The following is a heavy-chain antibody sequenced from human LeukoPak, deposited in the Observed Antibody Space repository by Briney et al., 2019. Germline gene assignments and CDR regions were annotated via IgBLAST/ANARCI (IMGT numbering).Heavy chain of an antibody. V-gene: IGHV4-34*01. J-gene: IGHJ4*02. Sequence: SSETLSLTCAVYGGSFSGYYWSWIRQPPGKGLEWIGEINHSGSTNYNPSLKSRVTISVDTSKNQFSLKLSSVTAADTAVYYCARENRITIFGVVTYFDYWGQGTLVTVSS. D-gene: IGHD3-3*01. CDR2: INHSGST. CDR1: GGSFSGYY. CDR3: ARENRITIFGVVTYFDY.